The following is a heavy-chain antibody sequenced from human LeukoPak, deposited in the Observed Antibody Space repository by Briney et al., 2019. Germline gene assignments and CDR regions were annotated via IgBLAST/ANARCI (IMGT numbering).Heavy chain of an antibody. Sequence: ASVKVSCKASGYTFTSYGISWVRQAPGQGLEWMGWSSAYNGNTNYGQKPQGRVTMTTDTSTSTAYMELSSLRSEDTAVYYCARHVDTAMVGYYYYYYYMDVWGKGTTVTVSS. CDR2: SSAYNGNT. V-gene: IGHV1-18*01. CDR1: GYTFTSYG. D-gene: IGHD5-18*01. J-gene: IGHJ6*03. CDR3: ARHVDTAMVGYYYYYYYMDV.